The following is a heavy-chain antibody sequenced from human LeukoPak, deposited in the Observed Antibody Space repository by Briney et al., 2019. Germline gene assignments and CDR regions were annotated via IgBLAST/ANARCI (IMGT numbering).Heavy chain of an antibody. CDR1: GGSISGYY. Sequence: SETLSLTCTVSGGSISGYYWSWIRQPPGKGLEWIGEINHSGSTNYNPSLKSRVTISVDTSKNQFSLKLSSVTAADTAVYYCASYDFWSGRFDYWGQGTLVTVSS. D-gene: IGHD3-3*01. CDR3: ASYDFWSGRFDY. CDR2: INHSGST. J-gene: IGHJ4*02. V-gene: IGHV4-34*01.